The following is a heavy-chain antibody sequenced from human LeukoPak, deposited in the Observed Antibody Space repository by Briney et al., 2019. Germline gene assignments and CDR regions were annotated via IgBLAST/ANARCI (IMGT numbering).Heavy chain of an antibody. CDR2: ISGSGGEI. CDR3: ATYRQVLLPFES. Sequence: GGSLRLSCAASGFTFSSYAMSWVRQAPGKGLEWVSAISGSGGEIHYADSVRGRFTISRDNSKSTLSLQMNSLRAEDTAIYYCATYRQVLLPFESWGQGTLVTVSS. CDR1: GFTFSSYA. V-gene: IGHV3-23*01. J-gene: IGHJ4*02. D-gene: IGHD2-8*02.